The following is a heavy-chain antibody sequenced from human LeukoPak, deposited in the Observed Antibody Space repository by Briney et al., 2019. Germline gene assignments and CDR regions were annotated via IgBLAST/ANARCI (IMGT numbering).Heavy chain of an antibody. Sequence: GASVKVSCKASGHTFTSYGISWVRQAPGQGLEWMGWISAYNGNTNYAQKLQGRVTMTTDTPTSTAYMELRSLRSDDTAVYYCARKKELRYFDWLPIQYYFDYWGQGTLVTVSS. CDR1: GHTFTSYG. CDR2: ISAYNGNT. J-gene: IGHJ4*02. CDR3: ARKKELRYFDWLPIQYYFDY. V-gene: IGHV1-18*01. D-gene: IGHD3-9*01.